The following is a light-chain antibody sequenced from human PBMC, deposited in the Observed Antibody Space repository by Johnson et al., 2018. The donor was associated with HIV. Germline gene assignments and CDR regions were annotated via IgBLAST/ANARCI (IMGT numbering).Light chain of an antibody. CDR2: END. CDR3: GTWDTSLRVGF. J-gene: IGLJ1*01. Sequence: VLTQPPSVSAAPGQKVTISCSGSSSNIGNNYVSWYQQLPGAAPKLLIYENDRRPSGIPDRFSGSKSGTSATLGITGLQTGDEADYYCGTWDTSLRVGFFGTGTRVSVL. CDR1: SSNIGNNY. V-gene: IGLV1-51*02.